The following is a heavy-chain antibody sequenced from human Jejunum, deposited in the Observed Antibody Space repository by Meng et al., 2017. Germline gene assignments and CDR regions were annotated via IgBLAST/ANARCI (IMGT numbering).Heavy chain of an antibody. CDR3: ARVGPRGTYGFDY. Sequence: GESLKISCAASGFTFSDHYMDWVRQAPGKGLEWVGRARIKANSYTTEYAASVKGRFTIPRDDSKNSLYLQMNSLKTEDTAVYYCARVGPRGTYGFDYWGQGTMVTVSS. V-gene: IGHV3-72*01. D-gene: IGHD4-17*01. CDR2: ARIKANSYTT. J-gene: IGHJ4*02. CDR1: GFTFSDHY.